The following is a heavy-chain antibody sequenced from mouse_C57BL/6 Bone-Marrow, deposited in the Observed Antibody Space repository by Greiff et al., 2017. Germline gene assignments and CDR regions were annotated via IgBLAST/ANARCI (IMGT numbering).Heavy chain of an antibody. CDR1: GFTFSSYG. CDR3: ARGRAY. CDR2: ISSGGSYT. J-gene: IGHJ3*01. Sequence: EVMLVESGGDLVKPGGSLKLSCAASGFTFSSYGMSWVRQTPDKRLEWVATISSGGSYTYYPDSVKGRFTISRDNAKNTLYLHMSGLKSEDTAMYYCARGRAYWGQGTLVTVSA. D-gene: IGHD1-1*01. V-gene: IGHV5-6*01.